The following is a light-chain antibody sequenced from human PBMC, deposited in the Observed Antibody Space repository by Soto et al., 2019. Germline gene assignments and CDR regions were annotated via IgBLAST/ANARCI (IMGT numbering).Light chain of an antibody. CDR1: SSNIGAGYD. CDR2: GNS. Sequence: QLVLTQPPSVSGAPGQRVTISCTGSSSNIGAGYDVHWYQQLPGTAPKLLIYGNSNRPSGVPDRFSGSKSGTSASLAITGLQAEDEADYYCQSYDSSLSGSVFVGGTKVTVL. J-gene: IGLJ3*02. CDR3: QSYDSSLSGSV. V-gene: IGLV1-40*01.